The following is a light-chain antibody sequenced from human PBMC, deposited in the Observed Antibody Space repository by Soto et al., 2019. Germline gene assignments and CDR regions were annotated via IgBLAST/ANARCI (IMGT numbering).Light chain of an antibody. V-gene: IGLV2-23*02. Sequence: QSALTQPASVSGSPGQSITISCTGSSSDVGPYNLVSWYQHHPGKAPKLMISEVVKRPSGVSNRFSGSKSGNTASLTISGLQPEDEADHYCCSYAGSSMFVFGGGTKLTVL. J-gene: IGLJ2*01. CDR3: CSYAGSSMFV. CDR1: SSDVGPYNL. CDR2: EVV.